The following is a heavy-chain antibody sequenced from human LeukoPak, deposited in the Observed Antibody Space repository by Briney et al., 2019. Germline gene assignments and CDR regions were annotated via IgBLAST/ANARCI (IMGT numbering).Heavy chain of an antibody. D-gene: IGHD6-19*01. CDR3: ARQSKRRVGIAVWDY. V-gene: IGHV1-18*01. CDR1: GYSFTSYG. J-gene: IGHJ4*02. Sequence: GESLKISCKGSGYSFTSYGISWVRQARGQGLEWMGWISAYNGNTNYAQKLQGRVTMTTDTSTSTAYMELRSLRSDGTAVYYCARQSKRRVGIAVWDYWGQGTLVTVSS. CDR2: ISAYNGNT.